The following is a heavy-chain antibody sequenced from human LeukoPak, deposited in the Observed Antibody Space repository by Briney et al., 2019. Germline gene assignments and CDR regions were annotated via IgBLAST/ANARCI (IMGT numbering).Heavy chain of an antibody. CDR2: INTNTGHP. CDR1: GYTFTGFA. V-gene: IGHV7-4-1*02. J-gene: IGHJ6*02. Sequence: GASVKVSCKASGYTFTGFAMNWVRQAPGQGLEWMGWINTNTGHPTYAQGFTGRFVFSLDTSVRTAYLQITSLKAEDTALYYCAKEQTPYDFWSGYETYGMGVWGQGTTVTVSS. CDR3: AKEQTPYDFWSGYETYGMGV. D-gene: IGHD3-3*01.